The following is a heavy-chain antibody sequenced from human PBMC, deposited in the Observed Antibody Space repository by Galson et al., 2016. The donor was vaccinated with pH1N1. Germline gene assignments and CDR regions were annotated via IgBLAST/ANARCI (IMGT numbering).Heavy chain of an antibody. CDR2: VYYSGIT. Sequence: ETLSLTCTVSGGSISSSSYYWGWIRQPPGKGLEWIGSVYYSGITYYNPSLKSRVTISVDTSKKQFSLKLSSVTAADTAVYYCVRHFHGDYALDWGQGTLVTVSS. CDR3: VRHFHGDYALD. CDR1: GGSISSSSYY. J-gene: IGHJ4*02. D-gene: IGHD4-17*01. V-gene: IGHV4-39*01.